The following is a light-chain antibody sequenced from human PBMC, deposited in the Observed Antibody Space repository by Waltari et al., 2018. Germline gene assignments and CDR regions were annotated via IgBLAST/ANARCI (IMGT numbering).Light chain of an antibody. J-gene: IGLJ2*01. CDR3: GSYAGRYTSVV. Sequence: QSALTQPPSVSGSPGQSVAFSCTGTSSDVGGYNYVSWYQQHPGKAPNLMIFDVTKRPSGVPDRFSGVKSGSAASLTISGLQAEDEADDYCGSYAGRYTSVVFGGGTKLTVL. V-gene: IGLV2-11*01. CDR2: DVT. CDR1: SSDVGGYNY.